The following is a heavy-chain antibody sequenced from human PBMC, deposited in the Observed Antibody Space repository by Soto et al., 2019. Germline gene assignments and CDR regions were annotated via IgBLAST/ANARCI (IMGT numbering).Heavy chain of an antibody. CDR1: GGSINSGDSY. CDR3: ARDAPGVAPY. D-gene: IGHD2-15*01. J-gene: IGHJ4*02. V-gene: IGHV4-31*03. Sequence: QVQLQESGPGLVRPSQTLSLICTVSGGSINSGDSYWNWIRQHPEKGLEWIGYINYRGSTFYNPSRKSRIIISVDTSKTQFSLELSSVTAADTAVYYCARDAPGVAPYWGQGTLVTVSS. CDR2: INYRGST.